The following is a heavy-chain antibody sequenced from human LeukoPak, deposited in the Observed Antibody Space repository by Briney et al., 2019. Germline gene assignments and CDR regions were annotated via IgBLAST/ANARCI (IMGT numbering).Heavy chain of an antibody. Sequence: SETLSLTCAVYGGSFSGYYWSWIHQPPGKGLEWIGEINHSGSTNYNPSLKSRVTISVDTSKNQFSLKLSSVTAADTAVYYCARRQGRYSPHFGYWGQGTLVTVSS. V-gene: IGHV4-34*01. J-gene: IGHJ4*02. CDR1: GGSFSGYY. D-gene: IGHD5-18*01. CDR3: ARRQGRYSPHFGY. CDR2: INHSGST.